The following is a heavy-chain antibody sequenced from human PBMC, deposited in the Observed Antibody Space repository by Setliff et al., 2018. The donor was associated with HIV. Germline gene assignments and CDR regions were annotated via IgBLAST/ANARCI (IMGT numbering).Heavy chain of an antibody. CDR2: IHSSGST. D-gene: IGHD2-21*02. CDR1: GGSVNDFY. J-gene: IGHJ4*02. V-gene: IGHV4-4*09. Sequence: SETLSLTCTVSGGSVNDFYCNWIRQPPGKGPEWIGYIHSSGSTIYNPSLKSRITISLDTSKEQFSLELSSATAADTAVYYCATLDHSGGNFLAYWSQGSLVTVSS. CDR3: ATLDHSGGNFLAY.